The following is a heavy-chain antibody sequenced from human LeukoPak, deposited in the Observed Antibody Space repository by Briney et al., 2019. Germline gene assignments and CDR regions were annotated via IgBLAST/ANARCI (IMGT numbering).Heavy chain of an antibody. D-gene: IGHD6-13*01. CDR3: ASPGSSWYGPFDY. J-gene: IGHJ4*02. V-gene: IGHV4-30-4*01. CDR2: IYYSGST. Sequence: SETLSLTCTVSGGSISSGDYYWSWIRQPPGKGLEWIGYIYYSGSTYYNPSLKSRVTISVDTSKNQFSLKLSSVTAADTAVYYCASPGSSWYGPFDYWGQGTLVTVSS. CDR1: GGSISSGDYY.